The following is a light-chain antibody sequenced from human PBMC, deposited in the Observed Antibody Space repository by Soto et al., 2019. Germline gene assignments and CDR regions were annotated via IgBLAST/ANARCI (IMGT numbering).Light chain of an antibody. J-gene: IGLJ2*01. Sequence: QPVLTQPPSVSGAPGQRVTISCTGSSSNIGAGSDVHWYQHLPGTAPKLVINANNNRPSGVPDRFSGSKSGTSASLAITGLQAEDEADYYCQSYDSSLSGSGVVFGGGTKLTVL. CDR1: SSNIGAGSD. CDR2: ANN. CDR3: QSYDSSLSGSGVV. V-gene: IGLV1-40*01.